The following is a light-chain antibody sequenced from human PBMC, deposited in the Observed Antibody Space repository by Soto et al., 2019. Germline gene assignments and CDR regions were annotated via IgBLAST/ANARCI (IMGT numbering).Light chain of an antibody. J-gene: IGKJ1*01. V-gene: IGKV1-5*03. CDR1: QSIGTW. CDR3: QQYNTYSRT. CDR2: KAS. Sequence: DMQMTQSPSTLSASVEDRVTITCRASQSIGTWLAWYQQKPGKAPSLLIYKASNLESGVPSRFSGSGSGTEFTLTISSLQPDDFATYYCQQYNTYSRTFGQGTKVEIK.